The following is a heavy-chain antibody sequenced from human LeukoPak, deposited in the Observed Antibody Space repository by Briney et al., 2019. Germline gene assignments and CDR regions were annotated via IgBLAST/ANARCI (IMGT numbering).Heavy chain of an antibody. J-gene: IGHJ4*02. V-gene: IGHV1-24*01. Sequence: ASVKVSCKVSGYTLTELSMHWLRQAPGKGLEWMGGFDPEDGETIYAQKFQGRVTMTEDTSTDTAYMELSSLRSEDTAVYYCATAGYCSGGSCYHREVDYWGQGTLVTVSS. CDR1: GYTLTELS. CDR2: FDPEDGET. CDR3: ATAGYCSGGSCYHREVDY. D-gene: IGHD2-15*01.